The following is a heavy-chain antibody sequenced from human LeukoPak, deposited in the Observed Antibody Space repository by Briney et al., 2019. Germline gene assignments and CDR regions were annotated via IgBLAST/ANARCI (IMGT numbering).Heavy chain of an antibody. CDR1: GGSFSGYY. CDR2: INHSGST. J-gene: IGHJ4*02. CDR3: ARGRELRFLEWLEKGFDY. V-gene: IGHV4-34*01. Sequence: SETLSLTCAVYGGSFSGYYWSWIRQPPGKGLEWIGEINHSGSTNYNPSLKSRVTISVDTSKNQFSLKLSSVTAADTAVYYCARGRELRFLEWLEKGFDYWGQGTLVTVSS. D-gene: IGHD3-3*01.